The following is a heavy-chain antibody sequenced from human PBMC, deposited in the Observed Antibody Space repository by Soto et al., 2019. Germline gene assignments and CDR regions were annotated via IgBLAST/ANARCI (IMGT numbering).Heavy chain of an antibody. CDR1: GDSVSSNSAA. CDR3: AYSGYDDYYYYYGMDV. V-gene: IGHV6-1*01. CDR2: TYYRSKWYN. Sequence: SQTLSLTCALSGDSVSSNSAARNWIRQSPSRGLEWLGRTYYRSKWYNDYAVSVKSRITINPDTSKNQFSLQLNSVTPEDTAVYYCAYSGYDDYYYYYGMDVWGQGTTVTVSS. D-gene: IGHD5-12*01. J-gene: IGHJ6*02.